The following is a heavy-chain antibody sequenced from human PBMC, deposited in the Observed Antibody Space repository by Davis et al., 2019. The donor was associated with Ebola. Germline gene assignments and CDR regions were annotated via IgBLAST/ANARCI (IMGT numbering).Heavy chain of an antibody. Sequence: MPSETLSLTCTAPGGPISSYYWSWIRQPPGKGLEWIGYIYYSGSTNYNPSLKSRVTISVDTSKNQFSLKLSSVTAADTAVYYCAREDLAVAGSYFDYWGQGTLVTVSS. D-gene: IGHD6-19*01. J-gene: IGHJ4*02. CDR2: IYYSGST. V-gene: IGHV4-59*01. CDR3: AREDLAVAGSYFDY. CDR1: GGPISSYY.